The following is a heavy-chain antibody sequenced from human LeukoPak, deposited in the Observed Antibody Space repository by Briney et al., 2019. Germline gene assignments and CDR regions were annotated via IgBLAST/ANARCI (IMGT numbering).Heavy chain of an antibody. CDR2: TRNDGNNK. CDR1: GFTFTSHG. CDR3: AKDDAWLRFGE. D-gene: IGHD3-10*01. Sequence: TGGSLRLSCAASGFTFTSHGMHWVRQAPGKGLEWVAFTRNDGNNKYYADSVKGRFTISRDNSKNTLYLEVISLTAEDTALYYCAKDDAWLRFGEWSQGTLVTVSS. J-gene: IGHJ4*02. V-gene: IGHV3-30*02.